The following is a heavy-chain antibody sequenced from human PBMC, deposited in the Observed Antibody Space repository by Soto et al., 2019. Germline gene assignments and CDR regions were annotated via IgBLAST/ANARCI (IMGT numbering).Heavy chain of an antibody. D-gene: IGHD3-3*01. CDR1: GFTFDDYV. CDR3: AKSERDAQNPEPFLAF. CDR2: ISWNSNTV. V-gene: IGHV3-9*01. Sequence: EVQLVESGGGLVQPGSSLRLSCAASGFTFDDYVMHWVRQAPGKGLEWVSSISWNSNTVVYADSVKGRFTISRDNAKNSLYLQMNSLRAEDTALYYCAKSERDAQNPEPFLAFWGQGTLVTVSS. J-gene: IGHJ4*02.